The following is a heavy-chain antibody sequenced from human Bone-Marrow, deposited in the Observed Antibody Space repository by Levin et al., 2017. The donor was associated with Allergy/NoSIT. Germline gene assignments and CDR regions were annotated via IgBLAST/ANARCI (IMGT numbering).Heavy chain of an antibody. J-gene: IGHJ4*02. V-gene: IGHV3-72*01. Sequence: GGSLRLSCVVSGLTFRDHYMDWVRQAPGKGLEWVGRITNKANGYTTGLAASVKGRFTISRDDSKDSLYLQMNSLETEDTAVYYCARIGVAYGTDYWGQGTLVTVSS. D-gene: IGHD4-17*01. CDR2: ITNKANGYTT. CDR1: GLTFRDHY. CDR3: ARIGVAYGTDY.